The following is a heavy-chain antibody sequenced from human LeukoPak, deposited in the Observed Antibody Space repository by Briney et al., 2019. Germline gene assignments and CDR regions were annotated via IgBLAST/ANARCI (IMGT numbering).Heavy chain of an antibody. Sequence: PGGSLRLSCAVSGFTFSSYEMNWVRQAPGKGLEWVSYISSSGSTIYYADSVKGRFTISRDSAKNSLYLQMNSLRAEDTAVYYCAKDLDYTTYGYYLDYWGQGTLVTVSS. CDR1: GFTFSSYE. J-gene: IGHJ4*02. D-gene: IGHD4-11*01. V-gene: IGHV3-48*03. CDR3: AKDLDYTTYGYYLDY. CDR2: ISSSGSTI.